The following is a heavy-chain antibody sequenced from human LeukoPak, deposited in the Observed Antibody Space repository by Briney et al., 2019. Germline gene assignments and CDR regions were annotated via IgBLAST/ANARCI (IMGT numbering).Heavy chain of an antibody. D-gene: IGHD3-3*01. CDR2: ISGSGGST. J-gene: IGHJ4*02. Sequence: PGGSLRLSCAASGFTFSSYAMSWVRQAPGKGLEWVSAISGSGGSTYYADSVEGRFTISRDNSKNTLYLQMNSLRAEDTAVYYCAKLVLRFLEWLDDYWGQGTLVTVSS. CDR3: AKLVLRFLEWLDDY. V-gene: IGHV3-23*01. CDR1: GFTFSSYA.